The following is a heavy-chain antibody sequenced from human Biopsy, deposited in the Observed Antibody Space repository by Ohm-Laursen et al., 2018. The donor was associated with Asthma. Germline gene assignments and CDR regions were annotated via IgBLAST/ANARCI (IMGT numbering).Heavy chain of an antibody. V-gene: IGHV3-30*03. CDR3: ARDVMEWYLPAFDF. J-gene: IGHJ4*02. D-gene: IGHD3-3*01. CDR1: GYTFSDYG. Sequence: SLRLSCTASGYTFSDYGMSWVRQAPGKGLEWVAVGGRYYDGGLKYYADSVNGRFTVSRDDSKNTLYLQMNSLRPDDTAVYYCARDVMEWYLPAFDFWGQGTLVTVSS. CDR2: GGRYYDGGLK.